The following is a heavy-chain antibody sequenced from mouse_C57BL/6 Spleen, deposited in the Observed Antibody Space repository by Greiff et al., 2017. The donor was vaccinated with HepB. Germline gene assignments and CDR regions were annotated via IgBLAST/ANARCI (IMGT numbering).Heavy chain of an antibody. CDR1: GYSITSGYY. CDR2: ISYDGSN. D-gene: IGHD3-2*02. V-gene: IGHV3-6*01. Sequence: EVQVVESGPGLVKPSQSLSLTCSVTGYSITSGYYWNWIRQFPGNKLEWMGYISYDGSNNYNPSLKNRISITRDTSKNQFFLKLNSVTTEDTATYYCATCSGYYYFDYWGQGTTLTVSS. CDR3: ATCSGYYYFDY. J-gene: IGHJ2*01.